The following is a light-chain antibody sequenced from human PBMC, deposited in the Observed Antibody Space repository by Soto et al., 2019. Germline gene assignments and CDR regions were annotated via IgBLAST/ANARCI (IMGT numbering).Light chain of an antibody. J-gene: IGKJ1*01. CDR2: GAS. V-gene: IGKV3-20*01. Sequence: DIVLTQSAGTLSLSPGERATLSCRASQSVSKNYLRWYWQEHGNAHRRLIEGASNRATGIPDRFSGSGSGTDFTLTISRLEPEDFAVYYFQQYGSSGTVGQGTKVDIK. CDR1: QSVSKNY. CDR3: QQYGSSGT.